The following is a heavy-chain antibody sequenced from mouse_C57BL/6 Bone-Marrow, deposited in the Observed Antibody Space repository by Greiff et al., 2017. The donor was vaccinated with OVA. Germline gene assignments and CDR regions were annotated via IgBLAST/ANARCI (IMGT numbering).Heavy chain of an antibody. J-gene: IGHJ3*01. CDR3: ARNRIYYDYGAWFAY. V-gene: IGHV1-76*01. CDR2: LYPGSGNT. Sequence: QVQLQQSGAELVRPGASVKLSCKASGYTFTDYYINWVKQRPGQGLEWIARLYPGSGNTYYNEKFKGKATLTAEKSSSTAYMQLSSLTSEDSAVYFCARNRIYYDYGAWFAYWGQGTLVTVSA. CDR1: GYTFTDYY. D-gene: IGHD2-4*01.